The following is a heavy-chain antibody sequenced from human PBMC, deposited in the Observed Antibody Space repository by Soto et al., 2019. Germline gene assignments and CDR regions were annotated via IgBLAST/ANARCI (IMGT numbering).Heavy chain of an antibody. CDR3: TKVTGYCSSSSCRRDYYYYYGMDV. CDR2: ISYDGSDK. J-gene: IGHJ6*02. V-gene: IGHV3-30*18. Sequence: GGSLRLSCAASGFTFSNYGMHWVRQAPGKGLEWVAVISYDGSDKYYADSVKGRFSVSRDNCKNTLYLQMNSLRAEDTAVYYCTKVTGYCSSSSCRRDYYYYYGMDVWGQGTTVTVSS. D-gene: IGHD2-2*01. CDR1: GFTFSNYG.